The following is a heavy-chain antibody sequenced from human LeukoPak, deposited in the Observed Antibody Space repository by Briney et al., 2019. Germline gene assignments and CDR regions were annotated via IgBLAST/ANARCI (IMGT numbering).Heavy chain of an antibody. CDR1: GFTFSSSA. Sequence: GGSLRLSCAASGFTFSSSAMSWVRQAPGKGLEWVSNISGSGSGGSTYYADSVKGRFTISRDNSKNTLYLQMNSLRAQETAVYYFGKSAYNGLDYWAREPWSPSPQ. V-gene: IGHV3-23*01. D-gene: IGHD5-24*01. CDR2: ISGSGSGGST. J-gene: IGHJ4*02. CDR3: GKSAYNGLDY.